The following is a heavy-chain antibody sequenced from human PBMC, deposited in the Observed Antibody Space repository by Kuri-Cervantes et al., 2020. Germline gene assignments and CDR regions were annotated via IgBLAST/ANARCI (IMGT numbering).Heavy chain of an antibody. CDR2: IYYSGST. CDR1: GGSISSSSYY. V-gene: IGHV4-39*01. J-gene: IGHJ4*02. D-gene: IGHD3-16*01. CDR3: VRLPLGTEVYFDY. Sequence: SETLSLTCTVSGGSISSSSYYWGWIRQPPGKGLEWIGSIYYSGSTYYNPSLKSRVTISVDTSKNQFSLKLSSVTAADTAVYYCVRLPLGTEVYFDYWGQGTLVTVSS.